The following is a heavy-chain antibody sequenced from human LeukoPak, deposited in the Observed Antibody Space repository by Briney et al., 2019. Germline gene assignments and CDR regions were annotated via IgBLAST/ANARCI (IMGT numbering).Heavy chain of an antibody. CDR3: ARRRYFDTRNSYYRFDY. CDR1: GYSFTSYW. J-gene: IGHJ4*02. CDR2: IYPGDFDT. V-gene: IGHV5-51*01. D-gene: IGHD3-22*01. Sequence: GESLKISCKASGYSFTSYWIAWVRQMPGRGLEWMGIIYPGDFDTRYSPSFLGQVTISAGNSIDTAYLQWSSLKASDTAVYYCARRRYFDTRNSYYRFDYWGQGTLVTVSS.